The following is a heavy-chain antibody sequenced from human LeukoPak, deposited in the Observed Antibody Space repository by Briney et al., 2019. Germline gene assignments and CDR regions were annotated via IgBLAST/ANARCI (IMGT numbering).Heavy chain of an antibody. J-gene: IGHJ4*02. CDR2: ISGSGGST. CDR1: GFTFSSYA. D-gene: IGHD3-22*01. Sequence: YPGGSLRLSCAASGFTFSSYAMSWVRQAPGKGLEWVSAISGSGGSTYYADSVKGRFTISRDNSKNTLYLQMNSLRAEDTAVYYCAKDRVGWYYDSSGYYPNSRAFDYWGQGTLVTVSS. CDR3: AKDRVGWYYDSSGYYPNSRAFDY. V-gene: IGHV3-23*01.